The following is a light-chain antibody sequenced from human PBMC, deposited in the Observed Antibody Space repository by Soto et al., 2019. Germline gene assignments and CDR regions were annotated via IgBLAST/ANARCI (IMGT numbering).Light chain of an antibody. CDR1: QSVLYSSNNKNY. Sequence: DIVMTQSPDSLAVSLGERATINCKSSQSVLYSSNNKNYLAWYQQKPGQPPKLLIYWASTRESGVPDRFSGXGSGTDFTLTISSLQAEDVAVYYCQQYYSSPYTFGQGTKLEIK. V-gene: IGKV4-1*01. CDR3: QQYYSSPYT. CDR2: WAS. J-gene: IGKJ2*01.